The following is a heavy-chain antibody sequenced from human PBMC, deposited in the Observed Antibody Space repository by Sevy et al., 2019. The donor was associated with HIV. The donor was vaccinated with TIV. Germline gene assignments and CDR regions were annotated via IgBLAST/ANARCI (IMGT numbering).Heavy chain of an antibody. D-gene: IGHD3-10*01. CDR2: IRSKANSYAT. CDR3: TRRITMVRGVTFDY. Sequence: GSLRLSCAASGFTFSGSAMHWVRQASGKGLEWVGRIRSKANSYATAYAASVKGRFTISRDDSKNTAYLQMNSLKTEDTAVYYCTRRITMVRGVTFDYWGQGTLVTVSS. V-gene: IGHV3-73*01. J-gene: IGHJ4*02. CDR1: GFTFSGSA.